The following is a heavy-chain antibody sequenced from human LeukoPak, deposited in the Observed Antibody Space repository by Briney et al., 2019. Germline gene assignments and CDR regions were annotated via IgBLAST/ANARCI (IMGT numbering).Heavy chain of an antibody. CDR3: AKDKGAVTGTFDY. D-gene: IGHD1-14*01. J-gene: IGHJ4*02. Sequence: TGGSLRLSCAASGFTFSTYAMSWVRQAPGKGLEWVSGLTGGGGGTSYADSVKGRSTISRDNSKNTLYLQMNSLRAEDTAVYYCAKDKGAVTGTFDYWGQGTLVTVSS. CDR1: GFTFSTYA. CDR2: LTGGGGGT. V-gene: IGHV3-23*01.